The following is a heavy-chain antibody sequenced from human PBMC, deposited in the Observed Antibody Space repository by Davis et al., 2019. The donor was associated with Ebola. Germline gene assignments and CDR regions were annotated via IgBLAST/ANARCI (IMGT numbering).Heavy chain of an antibody. J-gene: IGHJ4*02. D-gene: IGHD2-2*01. CDR2: INPNNGDR. CDR1: GYIFTGYY. V-gene: IGHV1-2*02. CDR3: ARESGYCSSTSCSKQSFDY. Sequence: ASVKVSCKTSGYIFTGYYMHWVRQAPGQGLEWMGWINPNNGDRGYVQKFQDRVTMTRDTSINTVYMQLSGVTSDDTAVYFCARESGYCSSTSCSKQSFDYWGQGTLVTVSS.